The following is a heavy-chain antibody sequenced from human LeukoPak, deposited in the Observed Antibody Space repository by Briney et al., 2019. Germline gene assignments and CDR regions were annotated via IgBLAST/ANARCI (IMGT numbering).Heavy chain of an antibody. CDR2: ISGNGGST. CDR1: GFTFSSYA. D-gene: IGHD3-9*01. Sequence: GGSLRLSCAASGFTFSSYAMSWVRQAPGKGLEWVSAISGNGGSTYYADSVKGRFTISRDNSKNTLYLQMNSLRAEDTAVYYCAKRGYDILTGYYAWGQGTLVTVSS. CDR3: AKRGYDILTGYYA. J-gene: IGHJ5*02. V-gene: IGHV3-23*01.